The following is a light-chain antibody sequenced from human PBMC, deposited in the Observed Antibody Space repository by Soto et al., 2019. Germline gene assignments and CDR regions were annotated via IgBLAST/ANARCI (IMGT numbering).Light chain of an antibody. J-gene: IGLJ1*01. CDR1: SSDVGGYYY. CDR3: SSCTSSNTFYV. Sequence: QSVLAQPASVSGSPGQSITISCTGTSSDVGGYYYVSWYQRHPGKAPKLMIYQVSNRPSGVSNRFSGSKSGNTASLTISGLQAEDEADYYCSSCTSSNTFYVFGTGTKV. CDR2: QVS. V-gene: IGLV2-14*01.